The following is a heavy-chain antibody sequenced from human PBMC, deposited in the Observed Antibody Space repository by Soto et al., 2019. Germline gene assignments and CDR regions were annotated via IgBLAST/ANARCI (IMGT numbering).Heavy chain of an antibody. CDR1: GGSFSGYY. CDR3: ARIVTVVTPAYYYGMDV. J-gene: IGHJ6*02. V-gene: IGHV4-34*01. CDR2: INHSGST. Sequence: QVQLQQWGAGLLKPSETLSLTCAVYGGSFSGYYWSWIRQPPGKGLEWIGEINHSGSTNYNPSLKSRVTISVDTSKNQFSLKLSSVTAADTAVYYCARIVTVVTPAYYYGMDVWGQGTTVTVSS. D-gene: IGHD2-21*02.